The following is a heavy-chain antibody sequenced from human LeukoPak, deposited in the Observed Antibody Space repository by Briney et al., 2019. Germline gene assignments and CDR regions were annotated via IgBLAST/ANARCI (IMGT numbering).Heavy chain of an antibody. CDR2: ISGSGGST. CDR3: AKPGQFGGWYEDY. D-gene: IGHD6-19*01. J-gene: IGHJ4*02. CDR1: GFTFSSYA. Sequence: GGSLRLSCAASGFTFSSYAMSWVRQAPGKWLEWVSAISGSGGSTYYADSVKGRFAISRDNSKNTLYLQMNSLRAEDTAVYYCAKPGQFGGWYEDYWGQGTLVTVSS. V-gene: IGHV3-23*01.